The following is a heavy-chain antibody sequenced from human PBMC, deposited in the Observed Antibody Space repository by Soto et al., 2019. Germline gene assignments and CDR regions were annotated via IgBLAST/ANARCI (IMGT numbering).Heavy chain of an antibody. CDR3: ARVYSSGYYHEYFQH. CDR1: GYTFTSYY. CDR2: INPSGGST. J-gene: IGHJ1*01. Sequence: ASVKVSCKASGYTFTSYYMHWVRQAPGQGLEWMGIINPSGGSTSYAQKFQGRVTMTRDTSTSTVYMELSSLRSEDTAVYYCARVYSSGYYHEYFQHWGQGTLVTVS. V-gene: IGHV1-46*01. D-gene: IGHD3-22*01.